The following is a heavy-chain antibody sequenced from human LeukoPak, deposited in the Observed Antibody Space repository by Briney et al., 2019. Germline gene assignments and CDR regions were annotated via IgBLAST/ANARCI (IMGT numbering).Heavy chain of an antibody. J-gene: IGHJ4*02. V-gene: IGHV3-30*18. CDR3: AKGYVSGSPYFGY. D-gene: IGHD3-10*01. CDR1: GFTFSRHG. Sequence: GGSLRLSCAASGFTFSRHGMHWVRQAPGKGLEWVAVISYDGSNKYYADSVKGRFTISRDNSKNTLYLQMNSLRAEDTAVYYCAKGYVSGSPYFGYWGQGTLVTVSS. CDR2: ISYDGSNK.